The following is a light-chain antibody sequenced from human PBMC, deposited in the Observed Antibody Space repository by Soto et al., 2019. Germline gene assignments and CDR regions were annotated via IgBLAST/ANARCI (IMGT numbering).Light chain of an antibody. V-gene: IGKV1-5*03. J-gene: IGKJ1*01. CDR3: QHYNSFSAWT. CDR1: QSISIW. CDR2: KAS. Sequence: DIQMTQSPSTLSASVGDRVTITCRASQSISIWLAWYQQKPGTAPNLLIYKASTLETGVPSRFSGSGSGTEFTLTISSLHPDDFGTYYCQHYNSFSAWTFGQGTKV.